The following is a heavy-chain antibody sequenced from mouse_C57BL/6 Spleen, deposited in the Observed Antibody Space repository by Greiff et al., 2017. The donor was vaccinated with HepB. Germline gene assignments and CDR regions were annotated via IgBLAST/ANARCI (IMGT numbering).Heavy chain of an antibody. CDR1: GFSLTSYA. D-gene: IGHD2-5*01. Sequence: VMLVESGPGLVAPSQSLSITCTVSGFSLTSYAISWVRQPPGKGLEWLGVIWTGGGTNYNSALKSRLSISKDNSKSQVFLKMNSLQTDDTARYYCARTGYSKYDYAMDYWGQGTSVTVSS. J-gene: IGHJ4*01. V-gene: IGHV2-9-1*01. CDR3: ARTGYSKYDYAMDY. CDR2: IWTGGGT.